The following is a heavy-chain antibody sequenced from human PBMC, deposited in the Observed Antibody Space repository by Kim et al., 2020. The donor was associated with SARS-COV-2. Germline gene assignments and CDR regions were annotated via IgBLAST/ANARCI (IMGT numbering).Heavy chain of an antibody. CDR3: ARGALAADGSRTKYYDYGMAV. Sequence: GGSLRLSCAASGFTFSSYSMNWVRQPQGKGLEWVSSISSSSSYIYYADSVMGRFTISRDNTKNSLYLQMNSLRAADTAVYYCARGALAADGSRTKYYDYGMAVWGQGTTVTVSS. CDR2: ISSSSSYI. V-gene: IGHV3-21*01. J-gene: IGHJ6*02. D-gene: IGHD6-25*01. CDR1: GFTFSSYS.